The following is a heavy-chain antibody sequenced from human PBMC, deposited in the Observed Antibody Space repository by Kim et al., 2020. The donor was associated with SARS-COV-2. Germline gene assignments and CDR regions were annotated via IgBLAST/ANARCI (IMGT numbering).Heavy chain of an antibody. J-gene: IGHJ1*01. V-gene: IGHV1-69*13. CDR2: IIPIFGTA. CDR1: GGTFSSYA. CDR3: AREILPAAGTSRVGRYFQH. D-gene: IGHD6-13*01. Sequence: SVKVSCKASGGTFSSYAISWVRQAPGQGLEWMGGIIPIFGTANYAQKFQGRVTITADESTSTAYMELSSLRSEDTAVYYCAREILPAAGTSRVGRYFQHWGQGTLVTVSS.